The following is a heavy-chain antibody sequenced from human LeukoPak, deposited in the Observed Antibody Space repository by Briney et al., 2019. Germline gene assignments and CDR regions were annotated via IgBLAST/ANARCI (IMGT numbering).Heavy chain of an antibody. CDR3: ARAPSEIGGYYPEYFRH. CDR2: IKSDGST. D-gene: IGHD3-22*01. V-gene: IGHV3-74*01. J-gene: IGHJ1*01. Sequence: GGSLRLSCAASGFTFSSYWMHWVRQAPGKGLLWGSRIKSDGSTNYADSVKGRFTISRDNAKNTVSLQMNSLRAEDTGVYYCARAPSEIGGYYPEYFRHWGQGTLVTVSS. CDR1: GFTFSSYW.